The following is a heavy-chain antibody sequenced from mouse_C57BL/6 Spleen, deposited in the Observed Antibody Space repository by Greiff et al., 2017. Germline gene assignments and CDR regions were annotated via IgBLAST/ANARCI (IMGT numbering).Heavy chain of an antibody. CDR2: IDPENGAT. D-gene: IGHD2-5*01. Sequence: VQLKQSGAELVRPGASVKLSCTASGFNFKDDYMHWVKQRPEQGLEWIGWIDPENGATEYASKFQGKATITADTSSNTAYLQLSSLTSEDTAVYYCTTGSNYDYWGQGTTLTVSS. J-gene: IGHJ2*01. CDR1: GFNFKDDY. V-gene: IGHV14-4*01. CDR3: TTGSNYDY.